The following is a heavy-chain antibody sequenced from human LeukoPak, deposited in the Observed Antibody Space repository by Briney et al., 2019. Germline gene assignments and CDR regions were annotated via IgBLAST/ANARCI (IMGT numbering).Heavy chain of an antibody. Sequence: GGSLRLSCAASGITLSTYSMNWVRQAPGKGLEWVSYISSSSSTIYYADSVKGRFTISRDNSKNTLYLQMNSLRAEDTAVYYCAKDRHYSSSSPEYFQHWGQGTLVTVSS. D-gene: IGHD6-6*01. CDR1: GITLSTYS. CDR3: AKDRHYSSSSPEYFQH. V-gene: IGHV3-48*01. J-gene: IGHJ1*01. CDR2: ISSSSSTI.